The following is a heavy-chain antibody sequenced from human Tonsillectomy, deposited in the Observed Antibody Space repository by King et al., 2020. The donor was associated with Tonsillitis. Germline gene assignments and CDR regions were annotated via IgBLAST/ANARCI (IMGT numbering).Heavy chain of an antibody. J-gene: IGHJ6*02. CDR3: AILPSHNLISFLSLGHYYYAMDV. V-gene: IGHV3-23*04. Sequence: VQLVESGGGLVQPGGSLRLSCAASGFTFSSYSMSWFRQVPGKGLEWVSGLSVSGQSTNYADSVKGRFTISRDISKNTLFLQMNSLSAEDTAVYYCAILPSHNLISFLSLGHYYYAMDVWGQGTTVTVSS. D-gene: IGHD1-1*01. CDR2: LSVSGQST. CDR1: GFTFSSYS.